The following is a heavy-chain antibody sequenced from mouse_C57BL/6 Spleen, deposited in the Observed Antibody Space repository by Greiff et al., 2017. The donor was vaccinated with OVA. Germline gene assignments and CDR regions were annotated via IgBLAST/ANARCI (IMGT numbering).Heavy chain of an antibody. J-gene: IGHJ4*01. V-gene: IGHV1-82*01. CDR2: IYPGDGDT. Sequence: VQLQQSGPELVKPGASVKISCKASGYAFSSSWMNWVKQRPGKGLEWIGRIYPGDGDTNYNGKLKGKATLTADKSSSTAYMQLSSLTSEDSAVYFCARWSTVVAEGKDYWGQGTSVTVAS. D-gene: IGHD1-1*01. CDR3: ARWSTVVAEGKDY. CDR1: GYAFSSSW.